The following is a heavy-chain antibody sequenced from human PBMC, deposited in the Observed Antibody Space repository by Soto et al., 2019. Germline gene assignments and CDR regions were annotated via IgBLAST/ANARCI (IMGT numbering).Heavy chain of an antibody. CDR2: IIPIFGTA. CDR1: GGTFSSYA. D-gene: IGHD5-18*01. J-gene: IGHJ6*02. V-gene: IGHV1-69*12. CDR3: ARVIGYSYGPPRTKADYDYGMDV. Sequence: QVQLVQSGAEVKKPGSSVKVSCKASGGTFSSYAISWVRQAPGQGLEWMGGIIPIFGTANYAQKFQGRVTITADESTSTAYRELSSLRSEDTAVYYCARVIGYSYGPPRTKADYDYGMDVWGQGTTVTVSS.